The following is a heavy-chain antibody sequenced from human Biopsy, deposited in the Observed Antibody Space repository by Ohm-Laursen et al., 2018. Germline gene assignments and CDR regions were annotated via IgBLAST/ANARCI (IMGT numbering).Heavy chain of an antibody. J-gene: IGHJ4*02. CDR1: GFTVSNKY. D-gene: IGHD2-8*01. CDR2: IYTGGTT. V-gene: IGHV3-53*01. Sequence: SLRLSCAASGFTVSNKYMSWVRQAPGKGLEWVSVIYTGGTTHYADSVRGRFTISRDNSKNTLYLQMNSLGAEDTAVYYCARHHCTNGVCLGVYFDYWGQGTLVTVSS. CDR3: ARHHCTNGVCLGVYFDY.